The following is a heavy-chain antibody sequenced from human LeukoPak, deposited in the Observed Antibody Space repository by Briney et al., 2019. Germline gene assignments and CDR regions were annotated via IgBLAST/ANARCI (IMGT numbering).Heavy chain of an antibody. CDR1: GGSISSGGYY. CDR3: ARARIAVAGTDY. D-gene: IGHD6-19*01. V-gene: IGHV4-31*03. Sequence: PSETLSLTCTVSGGSISSGGYYWSWIRQHPGKGLEWIGYIYYSGSTYYNPSLKSRVTISVDTSKNQFSLKLSSVTAADTAVYYCARARIAVAGTDYWGQGTLVTVSS. J-gene: IGHJ4*02. CDR2: IYYSGST.